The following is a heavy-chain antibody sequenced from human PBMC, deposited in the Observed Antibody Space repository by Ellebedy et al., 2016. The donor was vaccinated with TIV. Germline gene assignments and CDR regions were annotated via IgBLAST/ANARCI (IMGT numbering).Heavy chain of an antibody. CDR3: ATVTGDSSGYYRLGTDAFDI. J-gene: IGHJ3*02. D-gene: IGHD3-22*01. V-gene: IGHV1-69*06. CDR2: IIPIFGTA. Sequence: ASVKVSCKASGYTFSSYAISWVRQAPGQGLEWMGGIIPIFGTAIYAQKFQGRVTMTEDTSTDTAYMELSSLRSEDTAVYYCATVTGDSSGYYRLGTDAFDIWGQGTMVTVSS. CDR1: GYTFSSYA.